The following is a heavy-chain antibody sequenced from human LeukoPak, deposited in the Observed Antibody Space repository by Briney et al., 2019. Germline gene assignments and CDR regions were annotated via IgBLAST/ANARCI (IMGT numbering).Heavy chain of an antibody. D-gene: IGHD3-16*02. J-gene: IGHJ5*02. CDR2: MWYDGSNK. CDR1: GFTFSSYG. V-gene: IGHV3-33*01. CDR3: ARHLGRYQHLDWFDP. Sequence: GGSLRLSCAASGFTFSSYGMHWVRQAPGKGLEWVAVMWYDGSNKYYADSVKGRFAISRDNSKNTLYLQMNSLRAEDTAVYYCARHLGRYQHLDWFDPWGQGTLVTVSS.